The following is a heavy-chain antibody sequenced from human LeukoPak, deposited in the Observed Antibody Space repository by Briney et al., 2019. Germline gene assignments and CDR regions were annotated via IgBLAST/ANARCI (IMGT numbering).Heavy chain of an antibody. J-gene: IGHJ3*02. Sequence: SSETLSLTCTVSGGSISSSSYYWGWIRQPPGKGLEWIGSIYYSGSTYYNPSLKSRVTISVDTSKNQFSLKLSSVTAADTAVYYCARLSSSWDAFDIWGQGTMVTVSS. V-gene: IGHV4-39*07. D-gene: IGHD6-13*01. CDR3: ARLSSSWDAFDI. CDR2: IYYSGST. CDR1: GGSISSSSYY.